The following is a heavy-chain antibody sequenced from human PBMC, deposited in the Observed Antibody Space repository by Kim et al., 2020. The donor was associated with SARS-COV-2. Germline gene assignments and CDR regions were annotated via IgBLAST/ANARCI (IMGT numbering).Heavy chain of an antibody. CDR2: INPSGSA. CDR1: GGSFSGYF. CDR3: ARVWDY. V-gene: IGHV4-34*01. J-gene: IGHJ4*02. Sequence: SETLSLTCSLSGGSFSGYFWRWIRQSPGKGLEVIGEINPSGSASYNPSLKSRVTISLDTSKNQFSLRLTSVTAADTAVYFCARVWDYWGQGTLVTVSS.